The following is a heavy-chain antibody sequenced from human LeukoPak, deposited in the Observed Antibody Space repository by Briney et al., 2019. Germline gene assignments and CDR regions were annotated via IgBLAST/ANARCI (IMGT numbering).Heavy chain of an antibody. CDR2: FGSDGKT. J-gene: IGHJ6*02. D-gene: IGHD2-8*02. V-gene: IGHV3-23*01. CDR3: ARDLHYWAAMDV. CDR1: GFTFSGYA. Sequence: GGSLRLSCAASGFTFSGYAMSWVRQAAGKGLEWVSGFGSDGKTHYAESVQGRFAISRDPSKTTLYLQMNSLRTEDTALYYCARDLHYWAAMDVWGQGTTVTVSS.